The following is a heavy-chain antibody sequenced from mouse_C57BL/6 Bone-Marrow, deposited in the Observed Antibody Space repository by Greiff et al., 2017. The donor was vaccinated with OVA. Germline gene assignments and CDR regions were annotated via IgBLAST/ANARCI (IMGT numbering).Heavy chain of an antibody. CDR2: INPGSGGT. Sequence: QVQLQQSGAELVRPGTSVKVSCKASGYAFTNYLIEWVKQRPGQGLEWIGVINPGSGGTNYNEKFKGKATLTADKSSSTAYMQLSSLTYEDSAVYFCARRGDGYCFDYWGQGTTLTVSS. CDR3: ARRGDGYCFDY. CDR1: GYAFTNYL. V-gene: IGHV1-54*01. D-gene: IGHD2-3*01. J-gene: IGHJ2*01.